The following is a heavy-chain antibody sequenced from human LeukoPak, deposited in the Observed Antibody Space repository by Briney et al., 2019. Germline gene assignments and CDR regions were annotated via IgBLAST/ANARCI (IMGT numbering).Heavy chain of an antibody. V-gene: IGHV1-18*01. CDR3: ARDGLEVPPLYNYYYMDV. Sequence: ASVKVSCKASGYTFTSFGISWVRQAPGQGLEWMGWISADNGNTNYAQKFQGRVTMTTDTSRTTCYMELRSLRSDDTAVYYCARDGLEVPPLYNYYYMDVWGKGTTVTISS. J-gene: IGHJ6*03. CDR1: GYTFTSFG. D-gene: IGHD2-2*01. CDR2: ISADNGNT.